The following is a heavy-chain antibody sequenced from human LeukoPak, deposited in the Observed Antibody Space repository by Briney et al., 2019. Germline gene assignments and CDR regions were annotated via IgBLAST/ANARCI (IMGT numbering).Heavy chain of an antibody. Sequence: SETLSLTCAVYGGSFGGYYWSWIRQPPGKGLEWIGEINHSGSTNYNPSLKSRVTISVDTSKNQFSLKLSSVTAADTAVYYCARGQGRTFDYWGQGTLVTVSS. V-gene: IGHV4-34*01. CDR2: INHSGST. CDR3: ARGQGRTFDY. D-gene: IGHD2-15*01. J-gene: IGHJ4*02. CDR1: GGSFGGYY.